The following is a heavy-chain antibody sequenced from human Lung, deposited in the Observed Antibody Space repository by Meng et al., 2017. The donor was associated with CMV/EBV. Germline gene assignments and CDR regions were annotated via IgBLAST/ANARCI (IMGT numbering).Heavy chain of an antibody. CDR2: INPRHGGT. J-gene: IGHJ5*02. Sequence: AXVXVSXKTSGYTFTTYYIHWVRQAPGQGLEWMGIINPRHGGTDYAHKFQGRVTMTRDTSTSTVYMELSSLRSEDTAVYYCARERYFDWLGFDPWGQGTLVTVSS. CDR1: GYTFTTYY. CDR3: ARERYFDWLGFDP. D-gene: IGHD3-9*01. V-gene: IGHV1-46*01.